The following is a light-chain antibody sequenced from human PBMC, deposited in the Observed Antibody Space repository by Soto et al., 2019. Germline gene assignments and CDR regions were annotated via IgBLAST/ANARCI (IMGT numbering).Light chain of an antibody. CDR2: EVS. Sequence: QSALTQPASVSGSPGQSITISCTGTSSDVGGYSYVSWYQQHPGKTPKLMIYEVSNRPSGVSHRFSGSKSGNTASLTISGLQTEDEADYYCCLYLGGTSVFGGGTQLTVL. V-gene: IGLV2-14*01. J-gene: IGLJ7*01. CDR3: CLYLGGTSV. CDR1: SSDVGGYSY.